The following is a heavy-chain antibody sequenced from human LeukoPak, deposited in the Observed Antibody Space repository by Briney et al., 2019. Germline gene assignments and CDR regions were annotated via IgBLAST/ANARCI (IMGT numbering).Heavy chain of an antibody. D-gene: IGHD3-10*01. J-gene: IGHJ6*03. Sequence: PSETLSLTCSVSGYSISSGFYWGWIRQPPGKGLEWIGSIYYSGSTNYNPSLKSRVTISVDTSKNQLSLKLSSVTAADTAVYYCARGLYGSGSYYNPYGYYYYYMDVWGKGTTVTVSS. CDR2: IYYSGST. CDR1: GYSISSGFY. V-gene: IGHV4-38-2*02. CDR3: ARGLYGSGSYYNPYGYYYYYMDV.